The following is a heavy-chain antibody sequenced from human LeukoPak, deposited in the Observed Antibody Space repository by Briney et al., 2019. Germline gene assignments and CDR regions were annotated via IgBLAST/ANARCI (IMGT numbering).Heavy chain of an antibody. Sequence: GGSLRLSCVVSGFTFSESWMSWVRQAPGKGLGWVASLNLDGSDKYYVDSVKGRFTISRDNAKNSLYLQMDSLRVEDTAVYYCAKGKGYPDYWGQGTLVTVSS. CDR3: AKGKGYPDY. V-gene: IGHV3-7*03. CDR1: GFTFSESW. J-gene: IGHJ4*02. CDR2: LNLDGSDK. D-gene: IGHD1-1*01.